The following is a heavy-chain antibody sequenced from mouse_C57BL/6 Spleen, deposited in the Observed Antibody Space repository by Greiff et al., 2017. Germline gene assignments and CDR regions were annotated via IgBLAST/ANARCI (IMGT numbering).Heavy chain of an antibody. CDR2: ISSGSSTI. Sequence: EVQRVESGGGLVKPGGSLKLSCAASGFTFSDYGMHWVRQAPEKGLEWVAYISSGSSTIYYADTVKGRFTLSRDTAKNTMFLQMTRLRSEDTALYYCARSYYYGSNDYRGQGTTLTVAS. J-gene: IGHJ2*01. V-gene: IGHV5-17*01. CDR1: GFTFSDYG. D-gene: IGHD1-1*01. CDR3: ARSYYYGSNDY.